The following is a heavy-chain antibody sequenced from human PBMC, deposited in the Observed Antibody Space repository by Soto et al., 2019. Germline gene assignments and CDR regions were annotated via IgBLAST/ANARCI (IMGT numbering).Heavy chain of an antibody. J-gene: IGHJ4*02. V-gene: IGHV3-53*02. CDR1: GVSVSSHH. D-gene: IGHD1-1*01. Sequence: EVQLVETGGRLSQPGGSLRLSCAASGVSVSSHHMSWVRQAPGKGLECFSLLQNDGATHYADYVKGRFTISRDESQNTVYLQMNSLSAEDTAVYYCARDATGPFDYWGQGIMVTVSS. CDR2: LQNDGAT. CDR3: ARDATGPFDY.